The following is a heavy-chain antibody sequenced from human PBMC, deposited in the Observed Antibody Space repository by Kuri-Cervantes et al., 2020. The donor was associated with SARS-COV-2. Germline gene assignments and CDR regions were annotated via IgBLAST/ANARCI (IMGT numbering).Heavy chain of an antibody. V-gene: IGHV3-48*01. J-gene: IGHJ6*02. CDR1: GFTFSSYD. CDR2: IRSSSSII. Sequence: GESLKISCAASGFTFSSYDMNWVRQAPGKGLERVSYIRSSSSIIYYADSVKGRFTVSRDNVKNSLYLQMNSLRAEDTAVYFCARVDPRTDAYNHYYYGMDVWGQGTTVTVSS. D-gene: IGHD5-24*01. CDR3: ARVDPRTDAYNHYYYGMDV.